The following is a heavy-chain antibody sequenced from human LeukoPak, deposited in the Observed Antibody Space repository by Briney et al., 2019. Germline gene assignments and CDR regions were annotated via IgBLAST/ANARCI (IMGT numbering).Heavy chain of an antibody. Sequence: SETLSLTCTVSGGSISTSSYDWGWIRQPPGKGLEWIANIYYSGTTDNNPSRMSRATMSVDTSKNQFSLRLRSVTAADTAIYYCARRQLEKGYSFDYWGQGTVVTVSS. D-gene: IGHD3-22*01. CDR1: GGSISTSSYD. J-gene: IGHJ4*02. V-gene: IGHV4-39*01. CDR2: IYYSGTT. CDR3: ARRQLEKGYSFDY.